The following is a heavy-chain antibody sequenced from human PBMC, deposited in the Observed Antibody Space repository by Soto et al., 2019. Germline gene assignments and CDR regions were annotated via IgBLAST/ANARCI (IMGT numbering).Heavy chain of an antibody. D-gene: IGHD6-19*01. Sequence: QVQLVQSGAEVKKPGASVKVSCKASGYSFTSHGISWVRQAPGQGLEWMGWISALNGVTNFAQKFQGRVTMTTDTSTSKDYMDLRSLRSYDTAVYYCARAGPVAGTSGYWGQGTLVTVSS. J-gene: IGHJ4*02. V-gene: IGHV1-18*01. CDR3: ARAGPVAGTSGY. CDR1: GYSFTSHG. CDR2: ISALNGVT.